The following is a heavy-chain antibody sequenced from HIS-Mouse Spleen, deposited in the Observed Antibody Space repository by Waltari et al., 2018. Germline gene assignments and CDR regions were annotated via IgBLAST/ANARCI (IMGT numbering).Heavy chain of an antibody. CDR1: GYTFTSYG. J-gene: IGHJ5*02. Sequence: QVQLVQYGAEVKKPGASVKVSCKASGYTFTSYGISWVRQALGQGLEWMGWISAYNGNTNYAQKRQGRVTMTTDTSTSTAYMELRSLRSDDTAVYYCAREVRGSSWTNWFDPWGQGTLVTVSS. CDR3: AREVRGSSWTNWFDP. V-gene: IGHV1-18*04. D-gene: IGHD6-13*01. CDR2: ISAYNGNT.